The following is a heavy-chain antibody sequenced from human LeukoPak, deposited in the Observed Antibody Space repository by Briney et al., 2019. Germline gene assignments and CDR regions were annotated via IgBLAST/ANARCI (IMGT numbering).Heavy chain of an antibody. D-gene: IGHD5-12*01. CDR2: IYYSGST. J-gene: IGHJ4*02. CDR1: GGSISSYY. Sequence: SETLSLTCTVSGGSISSYYWCWIRQPPGKGLEWIGYIYYSGSTNYNPSLKSRVTISVDTSKNQFSLKLSSVTAADTAVYYCARGHSGYDYHFDYWGQGTLVTVSS. CDR3: ARGHSGYDYHFDY. V-gene: IGHV4-59*01.